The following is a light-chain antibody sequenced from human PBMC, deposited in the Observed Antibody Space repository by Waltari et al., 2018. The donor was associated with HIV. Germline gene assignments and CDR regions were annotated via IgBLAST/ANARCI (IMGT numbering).Light chain of an antibody. J-gene: IGKJ4*02. CDR3: QQYNYWPPLT. CDR2: DAS. Sequence: VMTQSPASLSVSPGDNVTLSCRASQSVNINLAWYQQRPGQSPRLLIYDASVRATGIPDRFSATGSGTNFSLVISPSRPEDAAFYFCQQYNYWPPLTFGGGTTVDI. V-gene: IGKV3D-15*03. CDR1: QSVNIN.